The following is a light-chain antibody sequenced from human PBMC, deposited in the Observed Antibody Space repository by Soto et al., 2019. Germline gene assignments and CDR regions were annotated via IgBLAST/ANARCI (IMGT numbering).Light chain of an antibody. Sequence: IVLPQSPGTLALSPGERATLSCGAIQSVITNFLAWYHQKPGQSPRLLIYGASIRATGVPDRFSGSGYGTYFTLTISSLESGDFAVNYCQQYDTPLFTFGPGPKVDIK. CDR1: QSVITNF. V-gene: IGKV3-20*01. CDR3: QQYDTPLFT. CDR2: GAS. J-gene: IGKJ3*01.